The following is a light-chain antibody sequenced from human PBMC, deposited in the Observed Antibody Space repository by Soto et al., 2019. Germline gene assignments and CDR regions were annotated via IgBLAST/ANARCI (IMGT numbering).Light chain of an antibody. Sequence: EIVLTQSTGTLSMSPGKRATLSCRASQSVSGSQLAWYQQKPGQAPRLLIYDASTRTTDIPGRFSGSGSGTDFTLNISRLEPEDFAVYYCHQFGSSPWTFGQGTRVEI. CDR3: HQFGSSPWT. V-gene: IGKV3-20*01. CDR2: DAS. J-gene: IGKJ1*01. CDR1: QSVSGSQ.